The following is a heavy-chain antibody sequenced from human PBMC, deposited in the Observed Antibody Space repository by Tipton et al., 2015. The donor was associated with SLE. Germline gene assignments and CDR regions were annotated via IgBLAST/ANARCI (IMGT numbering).Heavy chain of an antibody. CDR2: IYHSGST. CDR3: AGDWKGTWDY. CDR1: GYSISSGYY. Sequence: TLSLTCAVSGYSISSGYYWGWIRQPPGKGLEWIGSIYHSGSTYYNPALKSRVTISVDTSKNQLSLKLSSVTAADTAVYYCAGDWKGTWDYWGQGTLVTVSS. J-gene: IGHJ4*02. V-gene: IGHV4-38-2*02. D-gene: IGHD1-14*01.